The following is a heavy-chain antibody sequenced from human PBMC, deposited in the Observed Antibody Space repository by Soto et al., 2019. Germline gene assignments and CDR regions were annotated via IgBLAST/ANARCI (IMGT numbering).Heavy chain of an antibody. D-gene: IGHD2-2*01. Sequence: EVQLVESGGGLVQPGGSLRLSCAASGFTFSSYDMHWVRQATGKGLEWVSAIGTAGDTYYPGSVKGRFTISRENAKGSLYLHMNRLTAGETAVYYCAREVRDSTAAAWYSDLWRRGTLVTAS. CDR1: GFTFSSYD. V-gene: IGHV3-13*04. CDR2: IGTAGDT. CDR3: AREVRDSTAAAWYSDL. J-gene: IGHJ2*01.